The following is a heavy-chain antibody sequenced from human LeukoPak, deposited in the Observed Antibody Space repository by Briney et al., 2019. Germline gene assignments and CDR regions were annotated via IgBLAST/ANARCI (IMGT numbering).Heavy chain of an antibody. D-gene: IGHD6-13*01. CDR3: ARKDHFSSSFDY. V-gene: IGHV4-59*01. CDR1: GGSIRSYY. J-gene: IGHJ4*02. CDR2: IYYSGST. Sequence: SETLSLTCTVSGGSIRSYYWSWIRQPPGKGLEWIGYIYYSGSTNYNPSLKSRVTITVDTSKNQFSLNLSSVTAADTAVYYCARKDHFSSSFDYWGQGTLVTISS.